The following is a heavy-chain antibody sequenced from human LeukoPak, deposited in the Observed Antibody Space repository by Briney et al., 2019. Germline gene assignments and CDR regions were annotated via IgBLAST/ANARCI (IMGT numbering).Heavy chain of an antibody. D-gene: IGHD3-10*01. J-gene: IGHJ5*02. CDR1: GGSISTYY. Sequence: SETLSLTCTVSGGSISTYYWSWIRQPPGKGLEWIGYIFYSGSTNYNPSLKSRVTISVDTSKNQFSLKLSSVTAADTAVYYCARRAGRMVRGVIISSRNNWFDPWGQGTLVTVSS. CDR2: IFYSGST. CDR3: ARRAGRMVRGVIISSRNNWFDP. V-gene: IGHV4-59*12.